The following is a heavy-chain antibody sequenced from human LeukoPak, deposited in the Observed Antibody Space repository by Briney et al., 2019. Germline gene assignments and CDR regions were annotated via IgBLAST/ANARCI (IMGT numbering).Heavy chain of an antibody. V-gene: IGHV4-59*08. CDR2: IYYSGST. CDR3: ARVRRLVQPDKVDY. Sequence: SETLSLTCTVSGGSISSYYWSWIRQPPGKGLEWIGYIYYSGSTNYNPSLKSRVTISVDTSKNQFSLKLSSVTAADTAVYYCARVRRLVQPDKVDYWGQGTLVTVSS. J-gene: IGHJ4*02. D-gene: IGHD6-13*01. CDR1: GGSISSYY.